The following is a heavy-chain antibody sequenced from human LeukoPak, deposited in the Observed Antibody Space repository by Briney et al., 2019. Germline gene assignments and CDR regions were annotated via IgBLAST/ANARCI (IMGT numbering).Heavy chain of an antibody. Sequence: GGSLRLSCAASGFSFSSYSMNWVRQAPGKGLEWLSYIRGSGSTTYYADSVKRRFIISRDNAKNSLYLQMNSLRAEDTAVYYCARMNYVSSGWGAPVDHWGQGILVTVSP. CDR2: IRGSGSTT. J-gene: IGHJ4*02. CDR3: ARMNYVSSGWGAPVDH. V-gene: IGHV3-48*04. D-gene: IGHD1-7*01. CDR1: GFSFSSYS.